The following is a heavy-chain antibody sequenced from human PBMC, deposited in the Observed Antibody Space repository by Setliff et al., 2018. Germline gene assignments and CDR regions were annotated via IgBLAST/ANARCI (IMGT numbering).Heavy chain of an antibody. J-gene: IGHJ4*02. D-gene: IGHD3-9*01. Sequence: GGSLRLSCAASGFTFSSYSMNWVRQAPGKGLEWVSSISTSGSYIYYVDSVKGRFTISRDNAKNSLYLQMNSLRAEDTAVYYCVRSETQYWDWVGRNWGQGTLVTVSS. CDR3: VRSETQYWDWVGRN. V-gene: IGHV3-21*01. CDR1: GFTFSSYS. CDR2: ISTSGSYI.